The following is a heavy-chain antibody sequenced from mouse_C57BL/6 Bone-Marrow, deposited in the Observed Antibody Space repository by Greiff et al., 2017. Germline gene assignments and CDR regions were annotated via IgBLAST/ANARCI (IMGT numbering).Heavy chain of an antibody. Sequence: QVQLQQPGAELVMPGASVKLSCKASGYTFTSYWMHWVKQRPGQGLEWIGEIDPSDSYTNYNQKFKGKSTLTVDTSSSTAYMQLSSLTSEDSAVYYCASRANWVYFDYWGQGTTLTVAS. CDR2: IDPSDSYT. CDR1: GYTFTSYW. V-gene: IGHV1-69*01. CDR3: ASRANWVYFDY. D-gene: IGHD4-1*01. J-gene: IGHJ2*01.